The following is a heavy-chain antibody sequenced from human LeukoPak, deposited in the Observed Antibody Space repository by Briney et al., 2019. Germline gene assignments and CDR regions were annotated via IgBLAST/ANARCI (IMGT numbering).Heavy chain of an antibody. CDR2: ISGSGGNT. J-gene: IGHJ5*02. CDR3: GKLGT. CDR1: GFTVSSNY. V-gene: IGHV3-23*01. Sequence: GGSLRLSCAASGFTVSSNYMSWVRQAPGKGLEWVSAISGSGGNTYYANSVRGRFTISRDNSKNRLYLQMNSLRAEDAAVYYCGKLGTWGQGSLVTVSS.